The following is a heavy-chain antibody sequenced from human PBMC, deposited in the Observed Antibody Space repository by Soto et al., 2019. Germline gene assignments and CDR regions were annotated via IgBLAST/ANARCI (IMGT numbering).Heavy chain of an antibody. V-gene: IGHV3-23*01. CDR1: GFTFSSYA. Sequence: VGSLRLSCAASGFTFSSYAMSWVRQAPGKGLEWVSAISGSGGSTYYADSVKGRFTISRDSSKNTLYLQMNSLRAEDTAVYYCAKATPGVAAAGRDDAFDIWGQGTMVTVSS. J-gene: IGHJ3*02. D-gene: IGHD6-13*01. CDR3: AKATPGVAAAGRDDAFDI. CDR2: ISGSGGST.